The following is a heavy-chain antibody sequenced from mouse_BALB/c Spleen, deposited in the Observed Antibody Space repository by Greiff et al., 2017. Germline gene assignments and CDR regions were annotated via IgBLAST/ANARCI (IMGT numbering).Heavy chain of an antibody. V-gene: IGHV1S81*02. J-gene: IGHJ3*01. CDR2: INPSNGRT. D-gene: IGHD2-1*01. CDR1: GYTFTSYW. CDR3: AREGGNYDAY. Sequence: VQLQQSGAELVKPGASVKLSCKASGYTFTSYWMHWVKQRPGQGLEWIGEINPSNGRTNYNEKFKSKATLTVDKSSSTAYMQLSSLTSEDSAVYYCAREGGNYDAYWGQGTLVTVSA.